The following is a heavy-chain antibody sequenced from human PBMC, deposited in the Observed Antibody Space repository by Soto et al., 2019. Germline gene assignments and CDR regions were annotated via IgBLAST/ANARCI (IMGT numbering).Heavy chain of an antibody. Sequence: QVQLVQSGAEVKKPGASVKVSCKASGYTFTGYYMHWVRQAPGQGLEWMGWINPNSGGTNYAQKFKGRVTMTGDTSISTAYMELSRLRSDNTAVYYWGRGVSSGRVYYFDYWGQEPLVTVPS. CDR3: GRGVSSGRVYYFDY. J-gene: IGHJ4*02. V-gene: IGHV1-2*02. CDR1: GYTFTGYY. D-gene: IGHD3-22*01. CDR2: INPNSGGT.